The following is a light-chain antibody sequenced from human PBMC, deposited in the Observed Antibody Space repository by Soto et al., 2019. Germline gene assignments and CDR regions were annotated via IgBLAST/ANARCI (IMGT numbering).Light chain of an antibody. Sequence: QSVLTQPPSASGSPGQSVAISCTGTSSDVGGYNYVSWYQQHPGKAPKLLIYEVTNRPSGVSNRFSGSKSGNTAPLTISGLQAEDEANYYCNSYTTLSNRVFGTGTKVTVL. CDR2: EVT. CDR3: NSYTTLSNRV. CDR1: SSDVGGYNY. J-gene: IGLJ1*01. V-gene: IGLV2-14*01.